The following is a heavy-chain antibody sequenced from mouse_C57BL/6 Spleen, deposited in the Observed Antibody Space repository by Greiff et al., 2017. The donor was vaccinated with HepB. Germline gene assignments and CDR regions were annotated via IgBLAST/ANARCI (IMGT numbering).Heavy chain of an antibody. J-gene: IGHJ4*01. CDR1: GYTFTSYW. V-gene: IGHV1-69*01. D-gene: IGHD2-4*01. Sequence: QVQLKQPGAELVMPGASVKLSCKASGYTFTSYWMHWVKQRPGQGLEWIGEIDPSDSYTNYNQKFKGKSTLTVDKSSSTAYMQLSSLTSEDSAVYYCARCDYDVRLMDYWGQGTSVTVSS. CDR2: IDPSDSYT. CDR3: ARCDYDVRLMDY.